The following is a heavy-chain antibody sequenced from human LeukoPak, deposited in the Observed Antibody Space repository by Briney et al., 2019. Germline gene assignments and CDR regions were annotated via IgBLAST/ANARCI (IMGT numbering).Heavy chain of an antibody. Sequence: GGSLRLSCAASGFTFSSYWMSWVRQAPGKGLEWVASIKQDGSEKYYVDSVKGRFTISRDNAKNSLYLQMSSLRAEDTAVYYCARVGRDGYTSDYWGQGTLVTVSS. CDR2: IKQDGSEK. CDR1: GFTFSSYW. J-gene: IGHJ4*02. V-gene: IGHV3-7*01. D-gene: IGHD5-24*01. CDR3: ARVGRDGYTSDY.